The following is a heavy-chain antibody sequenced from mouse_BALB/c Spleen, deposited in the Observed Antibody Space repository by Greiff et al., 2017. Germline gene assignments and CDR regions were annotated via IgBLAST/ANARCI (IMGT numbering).Heavy chain of an antibody. D-gene: IGHD2-4*01. CDR2: IDPANGNT. J-gene: IGHJ2*01. Sequence: VKLMESGAELVKPGASVKLSCTASGFNIKDTYMHWVKQRPEQGLEWIGRIDPANGNTKYDPKFQGKATITADTSSNTAYLQLSSLTSEDTAVYYCARRNDYDGFDYWGQGTTLTVSS. CDR1: GFNIKDTY. V-gene: IGHV14-3*02. CDR3: ARRNDYDGFDY.